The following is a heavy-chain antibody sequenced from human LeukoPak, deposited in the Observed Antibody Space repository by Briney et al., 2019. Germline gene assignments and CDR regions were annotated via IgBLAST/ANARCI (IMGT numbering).Heavy chain of an antibody. V-gene: IGHV3-48*04. D-gene: IGHD2-2*01. CDR3: ARDLDLIYCSSTSCSLFDY. CDR1: GFTFSSYS. CDR2: ISSSSSTI. Sequence: GGSLRLSCAASGFTFSSYSMNWVRQAPGKGLEWVSYISSSSSTIYYADSVKGRFTISRDNAKNSLYLQMNSLRVEETAVYYCARDLDLIYCSSTSCSLFDYWGQGTLVTVSS. J-gene: IGHJ4*02.